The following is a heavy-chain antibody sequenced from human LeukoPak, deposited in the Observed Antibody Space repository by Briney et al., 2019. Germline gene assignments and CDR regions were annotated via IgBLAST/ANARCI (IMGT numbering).Heavy chain of an antibody. CDR2: ISGSGGST. V-gene: IGHV3-23*01. J-gene: IGHJ4*02. D-gene: IGHD5-24*01. CDR3: AKDDEERWLPDY. CDR1: GFTFSSYG. Sequence: PGRSLRLSCAASGFTFSSYGMHWVRQAPGKGLEWVSAISGSGGSTYYADSVKGRFTISRDNSKNTLYLQMNSLRAEDTAVYYCAKDDEERWLPDYWGQGTLVTVSS.